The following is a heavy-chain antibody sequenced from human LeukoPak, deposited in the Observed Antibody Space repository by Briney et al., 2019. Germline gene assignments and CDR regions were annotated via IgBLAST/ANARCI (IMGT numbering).Heavy chain of an antibody. D-gene: IGHD1-1*01. J-gene: IGHJ4*02. CDR3: AKTGWVNDLYFDY. V-gene: IGHV3-23*01. CDR2: ISGSGGST. CDR1: GFTFSSYA. Sequence: GGSLRLSCAASGFTFSSYAMSWVRQAPGKGLEWVSAISGSGGSTYYADSVKGRFTVSRDNSKNTLYLQMNSLRAEDTAVYYCAKTGWVNDLYFDYWGQGTLITVSS.